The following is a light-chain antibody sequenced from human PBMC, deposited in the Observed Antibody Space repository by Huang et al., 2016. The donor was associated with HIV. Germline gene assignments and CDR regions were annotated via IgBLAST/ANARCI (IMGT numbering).Light chain of an antibody. Sequence: IVLTQSPATLSWCPGERVTLSCRASQSVGNYIAWYQQHPGQSPRLLIYDTSNRATGTPVRFSGSRSGTDFALTISNLESEDFAVYYCQQRSSGVTFGGGTKVQVK. J-gene: IGKJ4*01. CDR2: DTS. CDR1: QSVGNY. V-gene: IGKV3-11*01. CDR3: QQRSSGVT.